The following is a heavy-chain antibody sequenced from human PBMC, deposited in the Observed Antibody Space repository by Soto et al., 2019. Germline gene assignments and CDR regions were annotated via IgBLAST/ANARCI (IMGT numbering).Heavy chain of an antibody. CDR3: ARGGDIVLMVYAIPDYYYGMDV. V-gene: IGHV3-30-3*01. D-gene: IGHD2-8*01. CDR1: GFTVSSYS. Sequence: PGGSPRLSCAASGFTVSSYSMPWVRQAPGKGLAWVAVISYDGSNKYYADSVKGRFTISRDSSKNTLYLQMNSLRAEDTAVYYCARGGDIVLMVYAIPDYYYGMDVWGQGTTVTVSS. CDR2: ISYDGSNK. J-gene: IGHJ6*02.